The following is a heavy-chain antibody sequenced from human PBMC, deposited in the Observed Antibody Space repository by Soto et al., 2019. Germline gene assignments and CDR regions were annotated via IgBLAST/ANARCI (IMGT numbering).Heavy chain of an antibody. CDR3: AAPPGDQWLVPFDY. Sequence: PGGSLRLSCAASGFTFSSYAMSWVRQAPGKGLEWVSAISGSGGSTYYADSVKGRFTISRDNSKNTLYLQMNSLRAEDTAVYYCAAPPGDQWLVPFDYWGQGTLVTGSS. D-gene: IGHD6-19*01. CDR2: ISGSGGST. J-gene: IGHJ4*02. CDR1: GFTFSSYA. V-gene: IGHV3-23*01.